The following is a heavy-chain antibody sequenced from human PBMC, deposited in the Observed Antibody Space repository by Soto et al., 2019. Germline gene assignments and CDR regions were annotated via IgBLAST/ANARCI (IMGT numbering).Heavy chain of an antibody. CDR3: AQHYGGNPTGWFDP. J-gene: IGHJ5*02. Sequence: QVTLKESGPVLVKPTETLTLTCTVSGFSLSNARMGVSWIRQPPGKALEWLAHIFSNDEKSYSTSLKSRLTISKDTSKSQVVLTMTNIDPVDTATYCCAQHYGGNPTGWFDPWGQGTLVTVSS. D-gene: IGHD4-17*01. CDR1: GFSLSNARMG. V-gene: IGHV2-26*01. CDR2: IFSNDEK.